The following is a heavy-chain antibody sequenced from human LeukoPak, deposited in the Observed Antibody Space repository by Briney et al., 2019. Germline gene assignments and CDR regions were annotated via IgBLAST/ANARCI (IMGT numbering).Heavy chain of an antibody. CDR3: AVGTTPLTYHFFDY. J-gene: IGHJ4*02. Sequence: PGGSLRLSCAASGFTFSSSWMHWVRQAPGQRLVWVSRINSDGSTTNYADSVRGRFTLSRDNAKNTLYLQMNSLRAEDTAVYYCAVGTTPLTYHFFDYWGQGALVTVSS. CDR2: INSDGSTT. CDR1: GFTFSSSW. D-gene: IGHD1-7*01. V-gene: IGHV3-74*01.